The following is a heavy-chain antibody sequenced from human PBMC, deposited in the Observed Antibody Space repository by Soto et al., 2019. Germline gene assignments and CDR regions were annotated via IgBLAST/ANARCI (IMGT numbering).Heavy chain of an antibody. D-gene: IGHD2-15*01. J-gene: IGHJ1*01. CDR3: VSSRLACSGGRCLVEYFQN. V-gene: IGHV3-74*01. CDR1: GFTFSSYW. Sequence: EVQLVESGGGLVQPGGSLRLSCAASGFTFSSYWMHWVRQAPGKGLVWVSRISSDGSSTGYADPVKGRFTISISRDNAKNTLFLQMNSLRGEDTAVYYCVSSRLACSGGRCLVEYFQNWGQGTLVTVSS. CDR2: ISSDGSST.